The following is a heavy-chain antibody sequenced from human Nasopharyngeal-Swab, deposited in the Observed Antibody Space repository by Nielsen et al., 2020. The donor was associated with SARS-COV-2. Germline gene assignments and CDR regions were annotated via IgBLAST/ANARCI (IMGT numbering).Heavy chain of an antibody. J-gene: IGHJ4*02. V-gene: IGHV3-74*01. CDR1: GFIPSDYW. Sequence: GGSLRLSCSFSGFIPSDYWMHWVRQAPGKGLVWVSRVNGDGSGTGHADSVKGRFTISRDNAKSMLYLQMNSLRAEDTAVYYCAVGQHAGAFDYWGQGTLVTVSS. CDR2: VNGDGSGT. CDR3: AVGQHAGAFDY. D-gene: IGHD1-26*01.